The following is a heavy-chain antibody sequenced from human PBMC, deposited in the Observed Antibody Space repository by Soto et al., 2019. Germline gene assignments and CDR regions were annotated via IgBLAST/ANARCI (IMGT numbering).Heavy chain of an antibody. D-gene: IGHD2-2*01. CDR2: IWFDGSKK. Sequence: QMQLVECGGGVVQPGRSLRLSCAASGFTFRSYGIHWVRQAPGKGLEWVALIWFDGSKKYYVDSVKGRFAVSRDNSKNTLYLQMSSLRVEDTAVYYCARDRLVPYGYGMDVWGQRTTVTVSS. CDR1: GFTFRSYG. V-gene: IGHV3-33*01. J-gene: IGHJ6*02. CDR3: ARDRLVPYGYGMDV.